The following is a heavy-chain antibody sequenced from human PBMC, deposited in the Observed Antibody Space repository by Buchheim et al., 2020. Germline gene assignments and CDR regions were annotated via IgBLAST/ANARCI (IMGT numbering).Heavy chain of an antibody. CDR3: ARDRAYSSSWYSGGDAFDI. CDR2: IYHSGST. D-gene: IGHD6-13*01. Sequence: QVQLQESGPGLVKPSGTLSLTCAVSGCSISSTNLWSWVRQPPGKGLELIGEIYHSGSTNYNPSLKSRVTISVDNSNNQFSLKLSSVTAADTAVYYCARDRAYSSSWYSGGDAFDIWGQGT. CDR1: GCSISSTNL. J-gene: IGHJ3*02. V-gene: IGHV4-4*02.